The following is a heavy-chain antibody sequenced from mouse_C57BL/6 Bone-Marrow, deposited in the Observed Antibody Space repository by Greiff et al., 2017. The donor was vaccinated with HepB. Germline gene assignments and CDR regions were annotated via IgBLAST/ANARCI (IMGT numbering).Heavy chain of an antibody. J-gene: IGHJ2*01. V-gene: IGHV1-26*01. CDR3: ARANYGSSYYFDY. CDR2: INPNNGGT. CDR1: GYTFTDYN. Sequence: EVQLQQSGPELVKPGASVKMSCKASGYTFTDYNMNWVKQSHGKSLEWIGDINPNNGGTSYNQKFKGKATLTVDKSSSTAYMELRSLTSEDSAVYYCARANYGSSYYFDYWGQGTTLTVSS. D-gene: IGHD1-1*01.